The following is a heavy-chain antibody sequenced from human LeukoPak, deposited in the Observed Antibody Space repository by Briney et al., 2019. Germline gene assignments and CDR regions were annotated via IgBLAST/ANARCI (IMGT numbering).Heavy chain of an antibody. CDR1: GFTFGDYA. D-gene: IGHD3-22*01. Sequence: GGSLRLSCTASGFTFGDYAMSWVRQAPGKGLEWVGFIRSKAYGGTTEYAASVKGRFTTSRDDSKSIAYLQMNSLKTEDTAVYYCTRDYYDSSGYYGSPLDYWGQGTLVTVSS. CDR3: TRDYYDSSGYYGSPLDY. J-gene: IGHJ4*02. CDR2: IRSKAYGGTT. V-gene: IGHV3-49*04.